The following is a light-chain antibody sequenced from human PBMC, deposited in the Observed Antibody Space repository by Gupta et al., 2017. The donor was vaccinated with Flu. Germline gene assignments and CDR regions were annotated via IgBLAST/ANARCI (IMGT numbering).Light chain of an antibody. J-gene: IGLJ3*02. Sequence: QSVLTQPPSASGTPGQRVTISCSGTTSDIGSNTVSWYQQLPGRAPKLLMHNNNQRPSGVPDRFSGSKSGTSASLAISGLHSEDEAEYYCASWDDSLNHWLFGGGTKVTVL. V-gene: IGLV1-44*01. CDR3: ASWDDSLNHWL. CDR1: TSDIGSNT. CDR2: NNN.